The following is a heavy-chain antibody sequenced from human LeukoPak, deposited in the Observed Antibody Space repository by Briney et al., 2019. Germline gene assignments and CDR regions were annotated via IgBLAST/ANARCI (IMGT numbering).Heavy chain of an antibody. Sequence: GGSLRLSCAASGFTFSSYAMNWVRQAPGKGLEWVSLITGSGGNTYYADSVKGRFTISRDNSKNTLYLQMDSLRADDTAVYSCAKAAGSTYGSEHFHYWGQGTLVTVSS. J-gene: IGHJ4*02. D-gene: IGHD5-18*01. CDR3: AKAAGSTYGSEHFHY. CDR1: GFTFSSYA. CDR2: ITGSGGNT. V-gene: IGHV3-23*01.